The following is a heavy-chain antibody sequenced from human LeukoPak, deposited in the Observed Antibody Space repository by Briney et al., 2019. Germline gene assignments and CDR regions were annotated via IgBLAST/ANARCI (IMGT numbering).Heavy chain of an antibody. CDR1: GFTFSSYA. Sequence: GGSLRLSCAASGFTFSSYAMHWVRQAPGKGLEWVAVISYDGSNKYYADSVKGRFTISRDNSKNTLYLQMNSLRAEDTAVYYCARDPPIQLWFYFDYGGQGTLVTVSP. D-gene: IGHD5-18*01. CDR3: ARDPPIQLWFYFDY. CDR2: ISYDGSNK. J-gene: IGHJ4*02. V-gene: IGHV3-30-3*01.